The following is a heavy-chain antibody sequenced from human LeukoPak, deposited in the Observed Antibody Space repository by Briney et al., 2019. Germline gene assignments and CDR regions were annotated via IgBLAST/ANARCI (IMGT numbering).Heavy chain of an antibody. D-gene: IGHD6-13*01. J-gene: IGHJ5*02. V-gene: IGHV1-46*01. CDR3: ARDSGLQQLSWFDP. CDR2: INPSGGST. CDR1: GYTFTSYS. Sequence: GASVKVSCKASGYTFTSYSMHWVRQAPGQGLEWMGIINPSGGSTSYAQRFQGRVTMTRDTSASTAYMELSSLRSEDTAVYYCARDSGLQQLSWFDPWGQGTLVTVSS.